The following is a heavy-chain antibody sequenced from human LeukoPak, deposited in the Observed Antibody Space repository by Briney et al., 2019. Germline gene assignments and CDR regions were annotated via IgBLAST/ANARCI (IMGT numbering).Heavy chain of an antibody. CDR1: GFTLGIYA. V-gene: IGHV3-23*01. J-gene: IGHJ4*02. CDR2: ISGNGYNT. CDR3: AKGVRLWFAFYFDY. Sequence: GGSLRLSCAGSGFTLGIYAMSWVRQAPGKGLEWVSAISGNGYNTDYADSVKGRFTISSESSGNTLYLQMHNLRAEDTAVYYCAKGVRLWFAFYFDYWGQGTLVTVSS. D-gene: IGHD3-10*01.